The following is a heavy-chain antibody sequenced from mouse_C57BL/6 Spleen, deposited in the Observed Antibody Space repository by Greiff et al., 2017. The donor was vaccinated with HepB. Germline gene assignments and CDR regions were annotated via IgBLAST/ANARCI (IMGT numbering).Heavy chain of an antibody. CDR1: GYAFSSSW. D-gene: IGHD1-2*01. CDR3: ARNYYGSVYYFDY. V-gene: IGHV1-82*01. Sequence: VQLQQSGPELVKPGASVKISCKASGYAFSSSWMNWVKQRPGKGLEWIGRIYPGDGDTNYNGKFKGKATLTADKSSSTAYMQLSSLTSEDSAVYFCARNYYGSVYYFDYWGQGTTLTVSS. J-gene: IGHJ2*01. CDR2: IYPGDGDT.